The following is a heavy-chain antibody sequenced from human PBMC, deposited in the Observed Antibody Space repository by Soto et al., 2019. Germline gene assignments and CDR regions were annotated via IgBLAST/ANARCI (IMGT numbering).Heavy chain of an antibody. Sequence: SETLSLTCTVSGGSFSGYFWTWIRQPPGKGLEWLAEINHSGITNYNPSVESRVSMSVDTSKNQFSLRLYSVSAEDTALYYCARESEDLTSNFDYWGQGTLVTVSS. J-gene: IGHJ4*02. CDR2: INHSGIT. V-gene: IGHV4-34*01. CDR1: GGSFSGYF. CDR3: ARESEDLTSNFDY.